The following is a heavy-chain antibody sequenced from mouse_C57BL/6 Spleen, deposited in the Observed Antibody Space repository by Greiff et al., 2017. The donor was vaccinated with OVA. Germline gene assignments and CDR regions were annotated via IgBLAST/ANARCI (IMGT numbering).Heavy chain of an antibody. CDR2: IYPRSGNT. Sequence: QVQLQQSGAELARPGASVKLSCKASGYTFTSYGISWVKQRTGQGLEWIGEIYPRSGNTYYNEKFKGKATLTADKSSSTAYMELRSLTSEDSAVYFCASADGSSLAWFAYWGQGTLVTVSA. V-gene: IGHV1-81*01. D-gene: IGHD1-1*01. CDR3: ASADGSSLAWFAY. J-gene: IGHJ3*01. CDR1: GYTFTSYG.